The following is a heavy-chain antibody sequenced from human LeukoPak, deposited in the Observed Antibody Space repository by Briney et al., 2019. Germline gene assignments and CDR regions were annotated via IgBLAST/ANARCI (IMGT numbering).Heavy chain of an antibody. CDR3: AREERYGSSYDY. CDR1: GGSISSYY. J-gene: IGHJ4*02. Sequence: SETLPLTCTVSGGSISSYYWSWIRQPPGKGLEWIGYIYYSGSTNYNPSLKSRVTISVDTSKNQFSLKLSSVTAADTAVYYCAREERYGSSYDYWGQGTLVTVSS. CDR2: IYYSGST. D-gene: IGHD3-10*01. V-gene: IGHV4-59*01.